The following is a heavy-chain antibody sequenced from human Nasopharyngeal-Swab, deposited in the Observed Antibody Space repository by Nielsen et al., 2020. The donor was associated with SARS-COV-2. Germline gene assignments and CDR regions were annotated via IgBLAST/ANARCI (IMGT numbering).Heavy chain of an antibody. Sequence: WVRQAPGQGLEWMGWINTNTGNPTYAQGFTGRFVFSLDTSVSTAYLQISSLKAEDTAVYYYARFPARIAAAGTDYYYYGMDVWGQGTTVTVSS. J-gene: IGHJ6*02. CDR3: ARFPARIAAAGTDYYYYGMDV. D-gene: IGHD6-13*01. V-gene: IGHV7-4-1*02. CDR2: INTNTGNP.